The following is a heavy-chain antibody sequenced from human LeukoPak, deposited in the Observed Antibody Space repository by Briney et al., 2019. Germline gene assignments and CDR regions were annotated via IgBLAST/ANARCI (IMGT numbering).Heavy chain of an antibody. D-gene: IGHD3-10*01. Sequence: PGGSLRLSCAAPGFAFSTYNMNWVRQAPGKGLEWVALMSSDAIQTYYADSVKGRFPVSRDSSRDILYLQMNSLRDDDTAMYYCAKDHAGSGRAFEYWGQGTRVTVSS. CDR2: MSSDAIQT. J-gene: IGHJ4*02. CDR1: GFAFSTYN. V-gene: IGHV3-30*18. CDR3: AKDHAGSGRAFEY.